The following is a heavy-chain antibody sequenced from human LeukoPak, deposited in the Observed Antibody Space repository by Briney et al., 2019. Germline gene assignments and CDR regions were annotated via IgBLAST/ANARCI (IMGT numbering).Heavy chain of an antibody. CDR1: GYTFTVYY. CDR3: ARARRGSYYEPSWSDP. CDR2: MNPNSGNT. J-gene: IGHJ5*02. D-gene: IGHD1-26*01. Sequence: ASVTVSFKASGYTFTVYYMHWVRQAPGQGLEWMGWMNPNSGNTGYSQKFQGRVTMTRNTSISTAYMELSSLRSEDTAVYYCARARRGSYYEPSWSDPWGQGTLVTVSS. V-gene: IGHV1-8*02.